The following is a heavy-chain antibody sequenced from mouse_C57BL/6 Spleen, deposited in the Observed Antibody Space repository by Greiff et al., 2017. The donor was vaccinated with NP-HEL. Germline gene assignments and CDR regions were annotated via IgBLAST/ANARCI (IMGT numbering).Heavy chain of an antibody. J-gene: IGHJ3*01. CDR3: ARGGFAY. Sequence: QVQLKQSGAELAKPGASVKLSCKASGYTFTSYWMHWVKQRPGQGLEWIGYINPSSGYTKYNQKFKDKATLTADKSSRTAYMQLSSLTYEGSAVYYCARGGFAYWGKGTLVTVSA. CDR1: GYTFTSYW. V-gene: IGHV1-7*01. CDR2: INPSSGYT.